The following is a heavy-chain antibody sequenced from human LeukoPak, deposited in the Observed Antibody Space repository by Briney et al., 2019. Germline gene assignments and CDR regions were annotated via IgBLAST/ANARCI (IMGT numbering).Heavy chain of an antibody. Sequence: GGSLRLSCAASGFTFDDYAMHWVRQAPGKGLEWVSGISWNSGSIGYADSVKGRFTISRDNSKNTLYLQMNSLRAEDTAVYYCAKDRTYYYDSSGRHFDYWGQGTLVTVSS. V-gene: IGHV3-9*01. CDR3: AKDRTYYYDSSGRHFDY. CDR2: ISWNSGSI. J-gene: IGHJ4*02. D-gene: IGHD3-22*01. CDR1: GFTFDDYA.